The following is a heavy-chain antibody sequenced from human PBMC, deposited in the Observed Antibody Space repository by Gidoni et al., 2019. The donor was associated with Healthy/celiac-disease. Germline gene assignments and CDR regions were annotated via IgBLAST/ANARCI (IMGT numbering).Heavy chain of an antibody. CDR1: GFPFSIYA. J-gene: IGHJ6*03. CDR2: ISGSGGST. Sequence: EVQLLESGGGLVQPGGSLRLSCAASGFPFSIYAMSWVRQAPGKGLEWVSAISGSGGSTYYADSVKGRFTISRDNSKNTLYLQMNSLRAEDTAVYYCAKSTGDPSRGYYYYYYMDVWGKGTTVTVSS. D-gene: IGHD7-27*01. CDR3: AKSTGDPSRGYYYYYYMDV. V-gene: IGHV3-23*01.